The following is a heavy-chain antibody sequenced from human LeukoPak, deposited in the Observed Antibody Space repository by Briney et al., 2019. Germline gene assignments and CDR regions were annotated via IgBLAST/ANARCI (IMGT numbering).Heavy chain of an antibody. CDR2: IYPGDSDT. CDR3: ARRTVVYPFDY. CDR1: GYSFTSYW. D-gene: IGHD4-23*01. Sequence: GESLKISCKGSGYSFTSYWIGWVRQMPGKGLEWMGIIYPGDSDTRYSPSFQGQVLISVDKSISTAYLQWSSLKASDTAMHYCARRTVVYPFDYWGQGTLVTVSS. V-gene: IGHV5-51*01. J-gene: IGHJ4*02.